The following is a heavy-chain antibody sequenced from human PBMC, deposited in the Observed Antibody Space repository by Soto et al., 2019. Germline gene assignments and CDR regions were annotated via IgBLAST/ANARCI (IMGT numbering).Heavy chain of an antibody. CDR3: VRLGFVGEGDF. J-gene: IGHJ4*02. CDR2: IDGYGTNT. Sequence: GSLRLSCATSEFTFSDYWIHWVRQVPGEGLVWVSRIDGYGTNTDYAESVRGRFTISRDSAKSTAFLQMDSLRVEDTAVYHCVRLGFVGEGDFWGQGILVTVSS. V-gene: IGHV3-74*01. CDR1: EFTFSDYW. D-gene: IGHD1-26*01.